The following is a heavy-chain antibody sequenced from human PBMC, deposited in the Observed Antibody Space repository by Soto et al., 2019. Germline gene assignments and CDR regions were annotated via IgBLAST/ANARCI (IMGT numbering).Heavy chain of an antibody. CDR2: INHSGST. Sequence: SPTLSLTCAVYGGSFSGYYWSWIRQPPGKGLEWIGEINHSGSTNYNPSLKSRVTISVDTSKNQFSLKLSSVTAADTAVYYCARQHGYDYGPYYYYYMDVWGKGTTVTVSS. V-gene: IGHV4-34*01. J-gene: IGHJ6*03. CDR3: ARQHGYDYGPYYYYYMDV. D-gene: IGHD5-12*01. CDR1: GGSFSGYY.